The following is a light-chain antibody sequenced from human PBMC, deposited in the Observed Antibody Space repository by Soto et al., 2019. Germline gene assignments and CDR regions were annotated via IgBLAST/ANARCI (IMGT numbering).Light chain of an antibody. J-gene: IGKJ4*01. CDR3: QQYHKWPPLT. Sequence: EIVMTQSPATLSVSPGERATLSCRASQRIIDNLAWYQQKTGQAPRLLIYGATARATGIPARFSGTGSGTEFTLTISSLQSEDFAVYYCQQYHKWPPLTFGGGTKVDIK. V-gene: IGKV3-15*01. CDR2: GAT. CDR1: QRIIDN.